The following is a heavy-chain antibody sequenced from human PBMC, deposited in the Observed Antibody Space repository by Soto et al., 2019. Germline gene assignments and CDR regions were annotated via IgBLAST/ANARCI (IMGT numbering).Heavy chain of an antibody. CDR1: GFTFSSYS. Sequence: PGGSLRLSCAASGFTFSSYSISWVRQAPWKGREWVSAISGSGVSTYYADSVKGRFTISRDNSKNTLYLQMNSLRAEDTAVYYCAKQGSRYSTFPYYYYSMDVCCRGTTLT. J-gene: IGHJ6*02. V-gene: IGHV3-23*01. CDR3: AKQGSRYSTFPYYYYSMDV. D-gene: IGHD3-3*01. CDR2: ISGSGVST.